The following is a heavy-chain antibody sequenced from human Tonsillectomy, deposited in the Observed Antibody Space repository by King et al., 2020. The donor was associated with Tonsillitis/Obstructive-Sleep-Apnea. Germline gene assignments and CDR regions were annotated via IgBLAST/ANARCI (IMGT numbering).Heavy chain of an antibody. CDR3: ARGCSGYDGDYYYYMDV. CDR1: GYTFTSYG. CDR2: ISAYNGNT. Sequence: QLVQSGAEVKKPGASVKVSCKASGYTFTSYGISWVRQAPGQGLEWMGWISAYNGNTDYAQKLQGRVSMSTDTSTSTAYMEVRSLRSDDTAVYYCARGCSGYDGDYYYYMDVWGKGATVTVSS. J-gene: IGHJ6*03. D-gene: IGHD5-12*01. V-gene: IGHV1-18*01.